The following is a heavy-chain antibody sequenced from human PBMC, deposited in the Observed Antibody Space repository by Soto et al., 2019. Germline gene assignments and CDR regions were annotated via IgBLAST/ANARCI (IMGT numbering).Heavy chain of an antibody. J-gene: IGHJ4*02. Sequence: ASVKVSCKVSGYTLTELSMDWVRQAPGKGLEWMGGFDPEDGETIYAQKFQGRVTMTRDTSTSTVYMELSSLRSEDTAVYYCARDRDGYKYDYWGQGTLVTVSS. CDR1: GYTLTELS. CDR2: FDPEDGET. CDR3: ARDRDGYKYDY. D-gene: IGHD5-12*01. V-gene: IGHV1-24*01.